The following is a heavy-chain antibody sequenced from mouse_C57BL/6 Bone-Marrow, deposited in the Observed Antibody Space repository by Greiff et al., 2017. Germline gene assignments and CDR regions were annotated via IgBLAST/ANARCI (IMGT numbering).Heavy chain of an antibody. V-gene: IGHV5-6*02. Sequence: EVKLVESGGDLVKPGGSLKLSCAASGFTFSSYGMSWVRQTPDKRLEWVATISSGGSYTYYPDSVKWRFTISRDNAKNTLYLQMSSLKSEDTAMYYCARRDDYDDYYAMDYWGQGTSVTVSS. D-gene: IGHD2-4*01. J-gene: IGHJ4*01. CDR3: ARRDDYDDYYAMDY. CDR1: GFTFSSYG. CDR2: ISSGGSYT.